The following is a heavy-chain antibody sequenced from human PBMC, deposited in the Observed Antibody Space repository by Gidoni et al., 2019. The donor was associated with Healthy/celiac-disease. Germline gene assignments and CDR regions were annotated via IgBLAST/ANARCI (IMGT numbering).Heavy chain of an antibody. Sequence: QVQLVESGGGVVLPGMSLRLSCAASGFTLSSYGMHWVRQAQGKGLEWVAIIWYDGSNKNYADYGKGRFTRSRDNSKNTLYLQMNSLRAEDTAVYYCARAPAAGTLPPPLDPWGQGTLVTVSS. CDR3: ARAPAAGTLPPPLDP. D-gene: IGHD6-13*01. CDR1: GFTLSSYG. J-gene: IGHJ5*02. V-gene: IGHV3-33*01. CDR2: IWYDGSNK.